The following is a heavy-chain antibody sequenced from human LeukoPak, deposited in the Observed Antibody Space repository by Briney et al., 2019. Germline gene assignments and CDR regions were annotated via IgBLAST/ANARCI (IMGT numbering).Heavy chain of an antibody. CDR1: GGSISSYY. Sequence: SETLSLTCTVSGGSISSYYWSWIRQPAGKGLEWIGRIYTSGSTNYNPPLKSRVTMSVDTSKNQFSLKLSSVTAADTAVYYCARGPYSGSYVDYWGQGTLVTVSS. J-gene: IGHJ4*02. CDR3: ARGPYSGSYVDY. V-gene: IGHV4-4*07. CDR2: IYTSGST. D-gene: IGHD1-26*01.